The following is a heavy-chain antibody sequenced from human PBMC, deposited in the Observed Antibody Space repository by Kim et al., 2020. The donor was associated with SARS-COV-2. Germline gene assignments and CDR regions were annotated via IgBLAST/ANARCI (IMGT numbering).Heavy chain of an antibody. V-gene: IGHV4-34*13. CDR3: ARTRPPLYGSGSYYRY. D-gene: IGHD3-10*01. Sequence: SLQSRVTISVDTSKNQFSLKLSSVTAADTAVYYCARTRPPLYGSGSYYRYWGQGTLVTVSS. J-gene: IGHJ4*02.